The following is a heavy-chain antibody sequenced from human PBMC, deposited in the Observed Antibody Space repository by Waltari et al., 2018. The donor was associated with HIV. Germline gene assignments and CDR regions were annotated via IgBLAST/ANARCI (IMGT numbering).Heavy chain of an antibody. J-gene: IGHJ6*02. Sequence: GGTTDYAAPVKGRFTISRDDSKNTLYLQMNSLKTEDTAVYYCTTGPLRNVRYYDFWSGDYYGMDVWGQGTTVTVSS. V-gene: IGHV3-15*01. D-gene: IGHD3-3*01. CDR3: TTGPLRNVRYYDFWSGDYYGMDV. CDR2: GGTT.